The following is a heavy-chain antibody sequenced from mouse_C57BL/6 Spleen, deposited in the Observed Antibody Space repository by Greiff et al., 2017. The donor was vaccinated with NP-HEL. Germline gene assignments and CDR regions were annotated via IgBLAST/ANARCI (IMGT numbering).Heavy chain of an antibody. CDR2: ISDGGSYT. CDR3: ARGESTMVTSYYAMDY. CDR1: GFTFSSYA. D-gene: IGHD2-1*01. V-gene: IGHV5-4*01. J-gene: IGHJ4*01. Sequence: EVQGVESGGGLVKPGGSLKLSCAASGFTFSSYAMSWVRQTPEKRLEWVATISDGGSYTYYPDNVKGRFTISRDNAKNNLYLQMSHLKSEDTAMYYCARGESTMVTSYYAMDYWGQGTSVTVSS.